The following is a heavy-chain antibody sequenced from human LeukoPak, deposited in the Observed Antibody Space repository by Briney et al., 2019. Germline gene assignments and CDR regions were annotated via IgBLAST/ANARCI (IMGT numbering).Heavy chain of an antibody. V-gene: IGHV1-69*06. Sequence: SVKVSCKASGGTFSSYAISWVRQAPGQGLEWMGGIIPIFGTANYAQKFQGRVTITADKSTSTAYMELSSLRSEDTAVYYCARDWDCSSTSCSGYAFDIWGQGTMVTVSS. J-gene: IGHJ3*02. CDR2: IIPIFGTA. CDR1: GGTFSSYA. D-gene: IGHD2-2*01. CDR3: ARDWDCSSTSCSGYAFDI.